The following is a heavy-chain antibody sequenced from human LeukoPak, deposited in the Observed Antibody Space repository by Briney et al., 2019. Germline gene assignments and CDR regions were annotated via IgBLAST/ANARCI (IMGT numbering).Heavy chain of an antibody. V-gene: IGHV3-33*01. CDR1: GFTFSSYG. Sequence: PGRSLRLSCAASGFTFSSYGMHWVRQAPGKGLEWVAVIWYDGSNKYYADSVKGRFTISRDNSKNTLYLQMNSLRAEDTAVYYCARASPNNYDYYYYGMDVWGQGTTVTVSS. CDR2: IWYDGSNK. CDR3: ARASPNNYDYYYYGMDV. J-gene: IGHJ6*02. D-gene: IGHD4-11*01.